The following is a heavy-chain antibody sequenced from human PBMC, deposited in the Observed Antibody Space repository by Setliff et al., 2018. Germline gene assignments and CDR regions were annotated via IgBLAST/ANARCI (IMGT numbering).Heavy chain of an antibody. CDR2: ISVSGGTT. Sequence: PGGSLRLSCAASGFTFTTYAMTWVRQAPGKGLEWVSAISVSGGTTYYADSVKGRFTISRDNSKNTLYLQMNSLRAEDTALYYCATTGYCDTGSCYFYFDYRGQGTLVTVSS. V-gene: IGHV3-23*01. J-gene: IGHJ4*02. CDR1: GFTFTTYA. D-gene: IGHD2-15*01. CDR3: ATTGYCDTGSCYFYFDY.